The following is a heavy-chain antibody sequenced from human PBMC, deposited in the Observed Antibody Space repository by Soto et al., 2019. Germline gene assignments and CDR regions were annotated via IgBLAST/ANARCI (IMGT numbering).Heavy chain of an antibody. Sequence: SETLSLTCTVSGGSIPDYYWSWIRQSPGKGLEWIGVISYIGNTNYNPSLKSRITISVDTSKNQFSLKLSSVAAADTAVYYCGYSSGWYGGDYFDYWGQGTLVTVSS. CDR2: ISYIGNT. V-gene: IGHV4-59*01. CDR3: GYSSGWYGGDYFDY. J-gene: IGHJ4*02. D-gene: IGHD6-19*01. CDR1: GGSIPDYY.